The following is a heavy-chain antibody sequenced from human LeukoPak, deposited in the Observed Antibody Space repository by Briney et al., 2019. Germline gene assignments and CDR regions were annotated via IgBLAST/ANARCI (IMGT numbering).Heavy chain of an antibody. Sequence: GASVKVSCKASGYTFTSYGISWVRQAPGQGLEWMGWISAYNGNTNYAQKLQGRVTITTDTSTSTAYMELRSLRSDDTAVYYCARIPVDTAMADVSLFDYWGQGTLVTVSS. CDR3: ARIPVDTAMADVSLFDY. D-gene: IGHD5-18*01. V-gene: IGHV1-18*04. J-gene: IGHJ4*02. CDR2: ISAYNGNT. CDR1: GYTFTSYG.